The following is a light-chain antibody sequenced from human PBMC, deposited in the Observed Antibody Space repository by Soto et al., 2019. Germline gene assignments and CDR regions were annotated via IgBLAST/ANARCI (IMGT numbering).Light chain of an antibody. CDR2: EVN. CDR3: SSYTNNQRL. CDR1: SGDIGGHNF. Sequence: QSALTQPASVSGSPGQSITISCTGASGDIGGHNFVSWYQQHPGEAPKLMIFEVNNRPSGVSTRFSGSKSGNTASLTISGLQPDDEAFSYCSSYTNNQRLFGGGTKLTVL. V-gene: IGLV2-14*01. J-gene: IGLJ2*01.